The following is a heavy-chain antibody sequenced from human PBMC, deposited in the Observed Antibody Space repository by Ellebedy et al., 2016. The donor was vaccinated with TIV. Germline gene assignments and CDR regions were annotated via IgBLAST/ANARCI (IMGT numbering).Heavy chain of an antibody. V-gene: IGHV3-74*01. Sequence: GGSLRLXXAASGFTFSTYWMHWFRQAPEKGLVWVSRINSDGSSTRYADSVKGRFTISRDNAKNTLYLQMNSLRVEDTAVYYCAREYCSSTSCNAGRYYYGMDVWGQGSAVTVSS. J-gene: IGHJ6*02. D-gene: IGHD2-2*01. CDR3: AREYCSSTSCNAGRYYYGMDV. CDR2: INSDGSST. CDR1: GFTFSTYW.